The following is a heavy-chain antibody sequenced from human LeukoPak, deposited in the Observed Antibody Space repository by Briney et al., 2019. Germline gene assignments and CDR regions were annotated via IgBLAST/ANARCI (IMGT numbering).Heavy chain of an antibody. J-gene: IGHJ4*02. CDR3: ARVGSWELQRVFDS. V-gene: IGHV3-7*01. CDR2: IRQGGNEN. Sequence: GGSLRLSCVASGFTFDSYWTTWVRQVPGKGLEWVANIRQGGNENYYADSVEGRFTISRDNARNSLFLQMDSLRVEDTAVYYCARVGSWELQRVFDSWGQGTLVTVSS. D-gene: IGHD1-26*01. CDR1: GFTFDSYW.